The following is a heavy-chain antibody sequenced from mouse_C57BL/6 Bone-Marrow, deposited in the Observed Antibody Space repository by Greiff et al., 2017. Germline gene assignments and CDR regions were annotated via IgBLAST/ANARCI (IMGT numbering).Heavy chain of an antibody. CDR2: ISDGGSYT. CDR1: GFTFSSYA. D-gene: IGHD2-2*01. J-gene: IGHJ2*01. CDR3: ARGNGYYSDY. Sequence: EVLLVESGGGLVKPGGSLKLSCAASGFTFSSYAMSWVRQTPEKRLEWVATISDGGSYTYYPDNVKGRFTISRDNAKNNLYLQMSHLKSEDTAMYYCARGNGYYSDYWGQGTTLTVSS. V-gene: IGHV5-4*01.